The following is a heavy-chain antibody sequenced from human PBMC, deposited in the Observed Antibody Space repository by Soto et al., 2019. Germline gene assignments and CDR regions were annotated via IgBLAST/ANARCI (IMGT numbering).Heavy chain of an antibody. CDR2: IKTKADGGAT. V-gene: IGHV3-15*07. CDR1: GFTFSNAY. CDR3: TTAAGTKYYYYYNLDV. Sequence: EVQLVESGGGLVKPGGSLRLSCAASGFTFSNAYMNWVRQAPGKGLEWVGRIKTKADGGATDYAAPVRDRFTISRDDSKNTLYLQMNSMKTEETAVYYCTTAAGTKYYYYYNLDVWGQGTTVAVSS. D-gene: IGHD1-1*01. J-gene: IGHJ6*02.